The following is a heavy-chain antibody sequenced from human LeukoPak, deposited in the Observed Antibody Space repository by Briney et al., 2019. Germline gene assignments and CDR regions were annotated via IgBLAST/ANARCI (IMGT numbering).Heavy chain of an antibody. J-gene: IGHJ2*01. V-gene: IGHV4-61*10. CDR3: ARAIWFGERIPHWYFDL. D-gene: IGHD3-10*01. CDR2: IYYSGST. Sequence: PSETLSLTCTVSGGAISSGSYYWSWIRQPAGKGLEWIGYIYYSGSTNYNPSLKSRVTISVDTSKNQFSLKLSSVTAADTAVYYCARAIWFGERIPHWYFDLWGRGTLVTVSS. CDR1: GGAISSGSYY.